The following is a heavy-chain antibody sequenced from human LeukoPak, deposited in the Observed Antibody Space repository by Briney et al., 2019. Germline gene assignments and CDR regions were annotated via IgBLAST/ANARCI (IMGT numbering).Heavy chain of an antibody. CDR2: TYQRSKWYN. J-gene: IGHJ4*02. D-gene: IGHD6-19*01. Sequence: SQTLSLTCAISGDSVSINSAAWNWIRQSPSRGLECLGRTYQRSKWYNDYAVSVKSRITINPDISENQFSLQLNSVTPEDTAVYYCARSPSPYSSGWCFDYWGQGTLVTVSS. V-gene: IGHV6-1*01. CDR3: ARSPSPYSSGWCFDY. CDR1: GDSVSINSAA.